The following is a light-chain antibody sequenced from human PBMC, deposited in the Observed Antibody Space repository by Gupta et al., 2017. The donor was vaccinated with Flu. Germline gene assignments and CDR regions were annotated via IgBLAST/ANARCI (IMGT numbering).Light chain of an antibody. CDR1: QSVTNY. V-gene: IGKV3-11*01. Sequence: VLTQSPATLSLSPGDRATLSCRASQSVTNYLAWYQQKPGQAPRLLIYETSYRAPGVAARFSGSGSGTDFTLTISSLEPEDFAVYYCQQRNNWLINFGGGTRVEI. CDR3: QQRNNWLIN. J-gene: IGKJ4*01. CDR2: ETS.